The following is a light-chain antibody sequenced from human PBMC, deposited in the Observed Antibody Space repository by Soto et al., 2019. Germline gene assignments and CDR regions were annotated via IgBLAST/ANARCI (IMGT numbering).Light chain of an antibody. J-gene: IGKJ5*01. CDR2: AAS. CDR1: QSIRSY. V-gene: IGKV1-39*01. CDR3: QQSYSTPIT. Sequence: IQLTHSPSSLSASVGDRVTITCRASQSIRSYLNWYQQKPGKAPKLLIYAASSLQTGVSSRFSGSGSGTDFTLTISSLQPEDFATYYCQQSYSTPITFGQGTRLEIK.